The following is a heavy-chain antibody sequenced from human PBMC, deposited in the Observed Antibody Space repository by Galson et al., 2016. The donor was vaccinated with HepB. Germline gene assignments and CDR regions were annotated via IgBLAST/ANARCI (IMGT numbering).Heavy chain of an antibody. CDR1: GGSFSDYY. J-gene: IGHJ4*02. V-gene: IGHV4-34*01. Sequence: SETLSLTCAVYGGSFSDYYWSWIRQSPGKGLEWIGEVNDSGSTSYNPSLKSRVTISVDTSKNQFSLKLSSMTAADTAVYYCARLIWGLYYFDYWGQGTLVTVSS. CDR2: VNDSGST. CDR3: ARLIWGLYYFDY. D-gene: IGHD2-15*01.